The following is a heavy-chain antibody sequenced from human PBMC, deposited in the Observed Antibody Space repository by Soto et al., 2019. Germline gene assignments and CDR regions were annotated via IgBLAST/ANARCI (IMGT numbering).Heavy chain of an antibody. D-gene: IGHD2-21*01. CDR1: GGSFSGYY. J-gene: IGHJ4*02. Sequence: PSETLSLTCAVYGGSFSGYYWSWIRQPPGKGLEWIGEINHSGSTNYNPSLKSRVTISVDKSKNQFSLKLSSVTAADTAVYYCARYVVVIGIDYWGQGTLVTVSS. V-gene: IGHV4-34*01. CDR2: INHSGST. CDR3: ARYVVVIGIDY.